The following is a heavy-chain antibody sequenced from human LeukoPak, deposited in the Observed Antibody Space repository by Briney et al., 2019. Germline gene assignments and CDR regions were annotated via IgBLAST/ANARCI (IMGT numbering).Heavy chain of an antibody. Sequence: SETLSLTCTVSGGSISSSSYYWGWIRQPPGKGLEWIGSIYYSGSTYYNPSLKSRVTISVDTSKNQFSLKLSYVTAADTAVYYCARLPRKTYYFDYWGQGTLVTVSS. CDR3: ARLPRKTYYFDY. CDR2: IYYSGST. V-gene: IGHV4-39*01. CDR1: GGSISSSSYY. J-gene: IGHJ4*02.